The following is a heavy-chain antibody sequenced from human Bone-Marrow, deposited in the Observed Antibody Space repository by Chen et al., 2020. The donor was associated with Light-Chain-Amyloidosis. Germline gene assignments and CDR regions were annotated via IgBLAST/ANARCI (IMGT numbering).Heavy chain of an antibody. CDR2: IYPDDSDA. CDR3: ARRRDGYTFDY. V-gene: IGHV5-51*01. J-gene: IGHJ4*02. D-gene: IGHD5-12*01. CDR1: GYTFPNYW. Sequence: EVQLEQSGPEVKKPGESLKISCKGSGYTFPNYWIGWVRQMPGKGLEWMGVIYPDDSDARYSPSFEGQVTISADKSITTADLQWRSLKASDTAMYYCARRRDGYTFDYWGQGTLVTVSS.